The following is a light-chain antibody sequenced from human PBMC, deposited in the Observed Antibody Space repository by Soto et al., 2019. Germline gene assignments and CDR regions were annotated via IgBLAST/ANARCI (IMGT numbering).Light chain of an antibody. CDR1: QRVSSSN. Sequence: EIVLTQSPGTLSLSPGERATLSCRASQRVSSSNLAWYHQKPGQAPRLLIYGASTRATGIPDRFSGSGSGTDFTLTISRLEPEDFAVYFCQRYGSSPPFTFGQGTKVEI. J-gene: IGKJ2*01. V-gene: IGKV3-20*01. CDR3: QRYGSSPPFT. CDR2: GAS.